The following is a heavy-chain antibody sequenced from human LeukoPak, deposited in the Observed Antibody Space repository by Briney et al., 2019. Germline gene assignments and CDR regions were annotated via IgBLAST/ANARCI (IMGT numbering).Heavy chain of an antibody. CDR2: ISYDGSNK. CDR1: GFTFSSYA. J-gene: IGHJ4*02. Sequence: PGGSLRLSCAASGFTFSSYAMHWVRQAPGKGREWVSVISYDGSNKYYADSVKGRFTISRDNSKNTLYLQMNSLRPEDTAESYCARGSNCTRTSCYLSRIWGQGTLVTVSS. D-gene: IGHD2-2*01. V-gene: IGHV3-30*01. CDR3: ARGSNCTRTSCYLSRI.